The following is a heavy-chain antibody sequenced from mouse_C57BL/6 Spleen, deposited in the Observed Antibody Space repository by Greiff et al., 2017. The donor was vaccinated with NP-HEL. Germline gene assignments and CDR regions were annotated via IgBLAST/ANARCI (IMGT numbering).Heavy chain of an antibody. D-gene: IGHD2-4*01. V-gene: IGHV5-6*01. Sequence: EVKLVESGGDLVKPGGSLKLSCAASGFTFSSYGMSWVRQTPDKRLEWVATISSGGSYTYYPDSVKGRFTISRDNAKNTLYLQMSSLKSEDTAMYYCARHEKDYETLDYWGQGTTLTVSS. CDR2: ISSGGSYT. J-gene: IGHJ2*01. CDR3: ARHEKDYETLDY. CDR1: GFTFSSYG.